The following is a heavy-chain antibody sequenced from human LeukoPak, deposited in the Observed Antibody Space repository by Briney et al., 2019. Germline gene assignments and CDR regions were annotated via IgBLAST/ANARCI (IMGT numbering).Heavy chain of an antibody. CDR3: AREGSGWDPFDY. Sequence: PSETLSLTCTVSGGSISSYYWSWIRQPPGRGLEWIGYIYYSGSTSYYPSLKSRGTITVDTYKNQFSLKLSSVTAADTAVYYCAREGSGWDPFDYWGQGTLVTVSS. CDR1: GGSISSYY. V-gene: IGHV4-59*01. CDR2: IYYSGST. D-gene: IGHD6-19*01. J-gene: IGHJ4*02.